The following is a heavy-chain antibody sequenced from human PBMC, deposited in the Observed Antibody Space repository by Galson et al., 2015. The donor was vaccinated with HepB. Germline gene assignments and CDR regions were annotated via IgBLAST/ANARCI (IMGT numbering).Heavy chain of an antibody. D-gene: IGHD3-22*01. CDR3: TTDQNYYDSSGYHIAYFDY. CDR2: IKSKTDGGTT. J-gene: IGHJ4*02. CDR1: GVSFNNYW. Sequence: SLRLSCAASGVSFNNYWKHWVRQAPGKGLEWVGRIKSKTDGGTTDYAAPVKVRFTISRDDSKNTLYLQMNSLKTEDTAVYYCTTDQNYYDSSGYHIAYFDYWGQGTLVTVSS. V-gene: IGHV3-15*07.